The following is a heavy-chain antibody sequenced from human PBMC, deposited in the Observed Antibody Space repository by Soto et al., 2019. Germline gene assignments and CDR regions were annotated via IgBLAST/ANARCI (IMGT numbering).Heavy chain of an antibody. CDR1: GGTFSSYA. J-gene: IGHJ3*02. D-gene: IGHD6-19*01. CDR3: AREVVRSWQWRHGGTKQEPADAFDI. CDR2: IIPIFGTA. V-gene: IGHV1-69*13. Sequence: GASVKVSCNASGGTFSSYAISWVRQAPGQGLEWMGGIIPIFGTANYAQKFQGRVTITADESTSTAYMELSSLRSEDTAVYYCAREVVRSWQWRHGGTKQEPADAFDIWGQGTMVTVSS.